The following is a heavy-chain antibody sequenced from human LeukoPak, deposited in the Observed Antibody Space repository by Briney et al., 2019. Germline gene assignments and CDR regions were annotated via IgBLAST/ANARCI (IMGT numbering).Heavy chain of an antibody. J-gene: IGHJ4*02. CDR2: KQQDGSEK. CDR3: ARAGSGFWSGYSTFDY. Sequence: PGGSLRLSCAASGLTFSNYLMSWVRQDPGKGPEWVANKQQDGSEKYYVDSVKGRFTISRDNAKNSLYLAMNRRRGEDTAVHYCARAGSGFWSGYSTFDYWGQGTLVTVSS. CDR1: GLTFSNYL. V-gene: IGHV3-7*01. D-gene: IGHD3-3*01.